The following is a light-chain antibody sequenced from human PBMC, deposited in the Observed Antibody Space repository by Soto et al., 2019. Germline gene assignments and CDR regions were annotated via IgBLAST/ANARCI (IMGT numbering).Light chain of an antibody. Sequence: EILMTQSPATLSVSPGERATLSCRANQSISGNVAWSQKKPGQATRLLIYGTSSRATGIPDRVSGSGSGTDVTLTISRLETEDLAVYYGHQYNNWPWTFGQGTKVDIK. J-gene: IGKJ1*01. V-gene: IGKV3D-15*01. CDR2: GTS. CDR1: QSISGN. CDR3: HQYNNWPWT.